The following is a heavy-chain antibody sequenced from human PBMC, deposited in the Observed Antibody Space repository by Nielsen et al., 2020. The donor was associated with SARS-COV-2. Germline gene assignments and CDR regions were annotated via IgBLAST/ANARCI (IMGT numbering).Heavy chain of an antibody. CDR2: ISYDGRNQ. CDR3: VKDYKIVWGWKSYRWFDS. V-gene: IGHV3-30*18. D-gene: IGHD3-16*01. Sequence: GESQKISCAASGFAFDENAMHWVRQAPGQGLEWVAVISYDGRNQVYRDSVRGRFTISRDNSRDTLYMQMNSLRAEDTATYYCVKDYKIVWGWKSYRWFDSWGQVTLVTVSS. CDR1: GFAFDENA. J-gene: IGHJ5*01.